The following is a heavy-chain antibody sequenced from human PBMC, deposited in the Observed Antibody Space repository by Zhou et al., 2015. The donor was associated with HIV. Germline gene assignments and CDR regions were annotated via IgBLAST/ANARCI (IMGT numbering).Heavy chain of an antibody. CDR3: TTDNGDKGFDI. CDR2: IRGKAEGEPT. D-gene: IGHD4-23*01. V-gene: IGHV3-15*01. J-gene: IGHJ3*02. Sequence: EVQLVESGGGLVKPGGSLRLSCAASGFTFRNAWMSWVRQTPGKGLEWVGRIRGKAEGEPTDYAAPVKGRFSISRDDSKNTLYLQMSSLETEDTAMYYCTTDNGDKGFDIWGQGTMVTVSS. CDR1: GFTFRNAW.